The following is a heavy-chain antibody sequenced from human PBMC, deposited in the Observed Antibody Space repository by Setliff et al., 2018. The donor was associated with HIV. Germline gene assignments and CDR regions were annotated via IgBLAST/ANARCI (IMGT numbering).Heavy chain of an antibody. V-gene: IGHV3-21*04. CDR3: VRDTSAGLDRTSYFEY. Sequence: GGSLRLSCAASGFTFSSYSMNWVRQAPGKGLEWVSSISGSSSYIYYADSVKGRFTISRDNAKNSLYLQMSNLRVDDTALYYCVRDTSAGLDRTSYFEYWGHGTLVTVSS. J-gene: IGHJ4*01. D-gene: IGHD3-9*01. CDR2: ISGSSSYI. CDR1: GFTFSSYS.